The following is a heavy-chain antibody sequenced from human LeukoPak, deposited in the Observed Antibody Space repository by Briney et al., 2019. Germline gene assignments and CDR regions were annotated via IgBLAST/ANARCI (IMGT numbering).Heavy chain of an antibody. CDR1: GFTFSSYS. Sequence: TGGSLRLSCAASGFTFSSYSMNWVRQAPGKGLEWVSSISSSSSYIYYADSVKGRFTISRDNAKNSLYLQMNSLRAEDTAVYYCARDSSIYCSGGSCHLFDYWGQGTLVTASS. D-gene: IGHD2-15*01. CDR3: ARDSSIYCSGGSCHLFDY. J-gene: IGHJ4*02. V-gene: IGHV3-21*04. CDR2: ISSSSSYI.